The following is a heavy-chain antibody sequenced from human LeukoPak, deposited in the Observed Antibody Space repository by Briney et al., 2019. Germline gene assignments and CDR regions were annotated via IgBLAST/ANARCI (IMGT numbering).Heavy chain of an antibody. CDR1: GGSISSSSYY. Sequence: SETLSLTCTVSGGSISSSSYYWGWIRQPPGKGLEWIGSIYYSGSTYYNPSLKSRVTISVDTSKNQFFLRLNSVTAADTAVYYCARGHCRTNNCPHDSSWPFDPWGQGTLVTVSS. D-gene: IGHD6-13*01. CDR2: IYYSGST. J-gene: IGHJ5*02. CDR3: ARGHCRTNNCPHDSSWPFDP. V-gene: IGHV4-39*07.